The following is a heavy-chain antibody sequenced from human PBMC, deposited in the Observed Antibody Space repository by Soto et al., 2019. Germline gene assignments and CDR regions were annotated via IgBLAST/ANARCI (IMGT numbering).Heavy chain of an antibody. CDR1: GFSLSTSGMC. V-gene: IGHV2-70*11. CDR3: ARTVRISEYSSPLVYFDY. D-gene: IGHD6-6*01. J-gene: IGHJ4*02. CDR2: IDWDDDK. Sequence: SGPTLVNPTQTLTLTCTFSGFSLSTSGMCVSWIRQPPGKALEWLARIDWDDDKYYSTSLKTRLTISKDTPKNQVVLTMTNMDPVDTATYYCARTVRISEYSSPLVYFDYWGQGTLVTVSS.